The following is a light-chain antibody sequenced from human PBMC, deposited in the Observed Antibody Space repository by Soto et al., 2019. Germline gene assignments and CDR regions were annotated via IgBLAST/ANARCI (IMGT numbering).Light chain of an antibody. CDR1: SSDVGGYDY. J-gene: IGLJ1*01. CDR3: SSYSTTSTRV. V-gene: IGLV2-14*01. CDR2: EVN. Sequence: QSALTQPASVSGSPGQSVTISCTGASSDVGGYDYVYWYQQHPGQAPKLILYEVNNRPSGVSTHFSGSKSGNTASLIISGLQADDEADYYCSSYSTTSTRVFGSGTKLTV.